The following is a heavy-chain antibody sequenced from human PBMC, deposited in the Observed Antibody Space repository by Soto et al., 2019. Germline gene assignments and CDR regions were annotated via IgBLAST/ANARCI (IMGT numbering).Heavy chain of an antibody. V-gene: IGHV1-69*13. CDR2: IIPIFGTA. D-gene: IGHD5-18*01. CDR1: GGTFSCYA. Sequence: SVKVSCKASGGTFSCYAISWVRQAPGQGLEWIGGIIPIFGTANYAQKFQGRVTITADESTSTAYMELSSLRSEDTAVYYCARSYGSGVDYFDYWGQGTLVTVSS. J-gene: IGHJ4*02. CDR3: ARSYGSGVDYFDY.